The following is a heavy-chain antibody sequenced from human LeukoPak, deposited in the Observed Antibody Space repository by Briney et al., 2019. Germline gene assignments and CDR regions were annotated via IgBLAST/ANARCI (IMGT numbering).Heavy chain of an antibody. CDR1: GYTFTGYY. CDR2: INPNSGGT. D-gene: IGHD3-22*01. Sequence: ASVKVSCKASGYTFTGYYMHWVRQAPGQGLEWMGWINPNSGGTNYAQKFQGRVTMTRDTSISTAYMELSRLRSDDTAVYYCARDGVGYYDSSGYYYFQHWGQGTLITVSS. V-gene: IGHV1-2*02. J-gene: IGHJ1*01. CDR3: ARDGVGYYDSSGYYYFQH.